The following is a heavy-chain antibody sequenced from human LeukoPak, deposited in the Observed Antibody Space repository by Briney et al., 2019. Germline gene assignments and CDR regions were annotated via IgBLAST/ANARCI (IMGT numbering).Heavy chain of an antibody. CDR2: ISYDGSNK. CDR1: GFTFSSYA. D-gene: IGHD1-7*01. CDR3: ARDGQNYLLDY. Sequence: PGGSLRLSCAASGFTFSSYAMHWVRQAPGKGLEWVAVISYDGSNKYYADSVKGRFTISRDNSKNTLYLQMNSLRAEDTAVYYCARDGQNYLLDYWGQGTLVTVSS. J-gene: IGHJ4*02. V-gene: IGHV3-30-3*01.